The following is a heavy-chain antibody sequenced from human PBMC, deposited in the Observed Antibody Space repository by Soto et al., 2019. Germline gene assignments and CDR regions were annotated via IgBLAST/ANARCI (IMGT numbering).Heavy chain of an antibody. D-gene: IGHD5-12*01. CDR1: GGTFSS. J-gene: IGHJ4*02. CDR2: FIPIFAIA. V-gene: IGHV1-69*12. CDR3: EGSYDQFDY. Sequence: QVQLVQSGAEVKKPGSSVKVSCKASGGTFSSSWVRQAPGQGLEWMGGFIPIFAIANYAQKFQGRVTITADESTSTVYMELSSLRSEDTAVYYCEGSYDQFDYWGQGTLVTVSS.